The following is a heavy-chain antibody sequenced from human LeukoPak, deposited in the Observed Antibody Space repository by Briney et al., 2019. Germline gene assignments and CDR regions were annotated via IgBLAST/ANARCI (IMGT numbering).Heavy chain of an antibody. Sequence: SETLSLTCTVSGGSISSSSYYWGWIRQPPGKWLEWIGSIYYSGSTYYNPSLKSRVTISVDTSKNQFSLKLSSVTAADTAVYYCARPKVVTPEWYFDLWGRGTLVTVSS. CDR2: IYYSGST. V-gene: IGHV4-39*01. J-gene: IGHJ2*01. CDR1: GGSISSSSYY. D-gene: IGHD4-23*01. CDR3: ARPKVVTPEWYFDL.